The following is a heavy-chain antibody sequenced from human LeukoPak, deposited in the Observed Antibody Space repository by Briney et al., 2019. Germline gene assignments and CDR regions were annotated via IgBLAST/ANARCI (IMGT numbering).Heavy chain of an antibody. CDR3: ARVWPVGPTNWFDP. CDR2: IKQDGSEK. D-gene: IGHD1-26*01. J-gene: IGHJ5*02. Sequence: PGGSLRLSCAASGFTFSSYGMHWVRQAPGKGLEWVANIKQDGSEKYYVDSVKGRFTISRDNAKNSLYLQMNSLRAEDTAVYYCARVWPVGPTNWFDPWGQGTLVTVSS. CDR1: GFTFSSYG. V-gene: IGHV3-7*01.